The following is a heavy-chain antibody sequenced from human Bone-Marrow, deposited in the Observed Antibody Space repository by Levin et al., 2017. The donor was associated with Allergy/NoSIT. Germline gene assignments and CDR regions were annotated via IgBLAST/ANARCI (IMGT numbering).Heavy chain of an antibody. V-gene: IGHV4-59*08. J-gene: IGHJ4*02. CDR2: IYYSGST. D-gene: IGHD3-3*01. Sequence: SETLSLTCTVSGGSISSYYWSWIRQPPGKGLEWIGYIYYSGSTNYNPSLKSRVTISVDTSKNQFSLKLSSVTAADTAVYYCALKGRSGPIDYWGQGTLVTVSS. CDR1: GGSISSYY. CDR3: ALKGRSGPIDY.